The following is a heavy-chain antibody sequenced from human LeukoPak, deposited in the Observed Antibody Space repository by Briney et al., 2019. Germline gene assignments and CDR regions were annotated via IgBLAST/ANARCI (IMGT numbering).Heavy chain of an antibody. V-gene: IGHV3-48*03. CDR3: ARVSQPQQPLDY. CDR1: GFTFNTYE. Sequence: GGSLRLSCAASGFTFNTYEINWVRQAPGKGLECLPYIDGSGRTTYYADSVKGRFTLVRDNAKNSVYLQMNSLRVEDTAVYYCARVSQPQQPLDYWGQGTLVTVSP. J-gene: IGHJ4*02. CDR2: IDGSGRTT. D-gene: IGHD6-13*01.